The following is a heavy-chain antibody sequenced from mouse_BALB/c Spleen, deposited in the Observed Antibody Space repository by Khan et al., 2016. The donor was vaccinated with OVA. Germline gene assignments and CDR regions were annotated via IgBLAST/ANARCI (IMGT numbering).Heavy chain of an antibody. CDR2: IYPFNDAT. CDR1: GYTFTSYV. D-gene: IGHD1-1*01. CDR3: AHVGSCYVSFDY. J-gene: IGHJ3*01. Sequence: VQLKESGPEVVKPGASVKMSCKASGYTFTSYVMHWVKQQPGQGLEWIGYIYPFNDATKFNEKLNGKATLTSDKSSNTAYMELSSLTSEDSAVYNGAHVGSCYVSFDYWGQGTLVTVSA. V-gene: IGHV1S136*01.